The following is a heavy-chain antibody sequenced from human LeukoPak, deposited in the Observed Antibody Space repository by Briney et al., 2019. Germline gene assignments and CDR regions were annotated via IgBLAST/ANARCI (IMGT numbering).Heavy chain of an antibody. D-gene: IGHD1-26*01. Sequence: GGSLRLSCTASGFTFRSYWMHWVRQIPGKGLLWVSRISDDGSSASYADSVKGRFTISRDDAKHTLYLQMNSLRAEDTAIYYCVRSGADTFYWGQGTLVTVSS. J-gene: IGHJ4*02. V-gene: IGHV3-74*01. CDR1: GFTFRSYW. CDR2: ISDDGSSA. CDR3: VRSGADTFY.